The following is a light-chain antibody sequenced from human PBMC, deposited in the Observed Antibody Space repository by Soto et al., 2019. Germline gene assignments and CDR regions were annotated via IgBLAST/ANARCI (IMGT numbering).Light chain of an antibody. V-gene: IGKV3-20*01. CDR3: QQFGSLPYP. CDR1: QNVNNHY. CDR2: GAS. J-gene: IGKJ2*01. Sequence: ENVLTQSPGTLSLSPGERATLSCRASQNVNNHYLAWYQHKPGQAPRLLIYGASRRAAAIPDRFSASGSGTDFTLSISRLEPEDFAVYHCQQFGSLPYPFGQGTKLEI.